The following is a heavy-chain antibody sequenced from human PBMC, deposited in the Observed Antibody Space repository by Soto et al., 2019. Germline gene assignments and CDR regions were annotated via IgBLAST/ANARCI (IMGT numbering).Heavy chain of an antibody. CDR3: GRESIVGATNTFDY. V-gene: IGHV3-66*01. D-gene: IGHD1-26*01. CDR1: GFTVSSNY. J-gene: IGHJ4*02. CDR2: IYSGGST. Sequence: EVQLVESGGGLVQPGESLRLSCAASGFTVSSNYMSWVRQAPGKGLEWVSIIYSGGSTYYADSVKGRFTISRDNSKNTRYLQMICLRAEDTAVYYCGRESIVGATNTFDYWGQGTLVTVSS.